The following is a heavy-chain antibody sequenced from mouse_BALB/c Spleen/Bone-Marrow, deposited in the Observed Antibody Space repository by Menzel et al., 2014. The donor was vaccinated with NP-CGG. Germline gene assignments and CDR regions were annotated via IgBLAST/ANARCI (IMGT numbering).Heavy chain of an antibody. CDR3: ARGNYDAYFDY. J-gene: IGHJ2*01. D-gene: IGHD2-4*01. V-gene: IGHV1-7*01. Sequence: QVHLQQPGAELAKPGASVKMSCKASGYTFTSYWMHWVKQRPEQGLEWIGYINPSTGYIDYNQNLKGKATLTADKSSSTAYMQLSSLTSEDSAVYYCARGNYDAYFDYWGQGTTLTVSS. CDR2: INPSTGYI. CDR1: GYTFTSYW.